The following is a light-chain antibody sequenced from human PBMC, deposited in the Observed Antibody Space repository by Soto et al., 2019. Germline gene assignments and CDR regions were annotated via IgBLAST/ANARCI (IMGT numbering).Light chain of an antibody. V-gene: IGKV3-15*01. CDR1: QSITRN. Sequence: EIVMTQSPATLSVSPGERATLSCRASQSITRNLAWYQQSPGQAPRLLIYGASTRATGIPARFSGSGSGTEFTITINSLQSEDFAVYYCQQYNNWPMWTFGQGTRWIS. CDR2: GAS. CDR3: QQYNNWPMWT. J-gene: IGKJ1*01.